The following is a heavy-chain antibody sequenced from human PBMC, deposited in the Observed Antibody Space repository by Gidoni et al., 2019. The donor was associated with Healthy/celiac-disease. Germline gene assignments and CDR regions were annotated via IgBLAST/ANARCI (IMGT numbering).Heavy chain of an antibody. CDR3: ARAPLYGDYEGCCNGMDV. CDR2: IYSGGST. CDR1: GFTVSSTY. D-gene: IGHD4-17*01. Sequence: EVQLAESGGGLVQPGGSLRLSCEASGFTVSSTYMSWVRQDPGKGLEWVSVIYSGGSTDYADSVKGRFTISRDNSKNTLYLQMNSLRAEDTAVYYCARAPLYGDYEGCCNGMDVWGQGTTVTVSS. V-gene: IGHV3-66*01. J-gene: IGHJ6*02.